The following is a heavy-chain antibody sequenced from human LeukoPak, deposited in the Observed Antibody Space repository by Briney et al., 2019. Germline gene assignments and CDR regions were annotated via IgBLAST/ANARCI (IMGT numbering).Heavy chain of an antibody. J-gene: IGHJ5*02. D-gene: IGHD6-13*01. CDR3: ARESVAAAGNGDWFDP. Sequence: SQTLSLTCAISGDSVPSNSAAWNWIRQSPSRGLEWLGRTYYRSKWYNDYAVSVKSRITINPDTSKNQFSLQLNSVTPEDTAVYYCARESVAAAGNGDWFDPWGQGTLVTVSS. V-gene: IGHV6-1*01. CDR2: TYYRSKWYN. CDR1: GDSVPSNSAA.